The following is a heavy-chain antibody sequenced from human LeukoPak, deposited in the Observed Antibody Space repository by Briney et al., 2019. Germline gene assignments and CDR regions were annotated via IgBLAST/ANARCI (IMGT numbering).Heavy chain of an antibody. CDR3: VKGIGGGGATNGYFDY. Sequence: AGGSLTLSCSASGFIVNNYVMHWVRQAPGKGLEYVSTISSNGVNTYYADSVKGRFTISRDNSKNTLYLAMSSLRGEDTALYYCVKGIGGGGATNGYFDYWGQGTLVTVSS. V-gene: IGHV3-64D*06. J-gene: IGHJ4*02. D-gene: IGHD2-21*01. CDR2: ISSNGVNT. CDR1: GFIVNNYV.